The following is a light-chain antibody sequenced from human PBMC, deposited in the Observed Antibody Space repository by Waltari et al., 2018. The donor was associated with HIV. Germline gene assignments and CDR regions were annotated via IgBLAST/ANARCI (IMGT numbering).Light chain of an antibody. CDR2: KDT. V-gene: IGLV3-25*03. CDR3: QSADSSGAYWV. J-gene: IGLJ3*02. Sequence: SSELTQPPSVSVPPGQTARITCSGDAMPNQYAYWYQQKPGQAPILIIYKDTARPSGIPERFSGSTSGTTVTLTISGVQAEDEADYHCQSADSSGAYWVFGGGTRLTVL. CDR1: AMPNQY.